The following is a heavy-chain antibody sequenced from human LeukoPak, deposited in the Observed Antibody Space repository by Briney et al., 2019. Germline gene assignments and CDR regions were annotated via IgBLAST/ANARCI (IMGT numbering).Heavy chain of an antibody. V-gene: IGHV4-30-4*08. CDR2: IYYSGST. D-gene: IGHD5-18*01. Sequence: SETLSLTCAVYGGSFSGYYWSWIRQPPGKGLEWIGYIYYSGSTYYNPSLKSRVTISVDTSKNQFSLKLSSVTAADTAVYYCARVGGSSTAMVSYFDYWGQGTLVTVSS. CDR3: ARVGGSSTAMVSYFDY. J-gene: IGHJ4*02. CDR1: GGSFSGYY.